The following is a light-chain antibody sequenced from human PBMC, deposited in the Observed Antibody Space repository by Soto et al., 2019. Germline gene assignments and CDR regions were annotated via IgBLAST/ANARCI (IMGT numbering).Light chain of an antibody. CDR1: QSISSW. V-gene: IGKV1-5*01. CDR2: DAS. Sequence: DIQMTQSPSTLSASVGDRVTITCRASQSISSWLAWYQQKPGKAPKLLIYDASSLESGVPSRFGGSGSGTEFTLTISSLQPDDFATYYCQQANSFPRAALTFGGGTKVDIK. CDR3: QQANSFPRAALT. J-gene: IGKJ4*01.